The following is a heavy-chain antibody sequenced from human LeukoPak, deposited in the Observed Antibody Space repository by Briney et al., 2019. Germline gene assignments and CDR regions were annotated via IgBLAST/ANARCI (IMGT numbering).Heavy chain of an antibody. CDR3: AIAIFSSGWYEKYFQH. D-gene: IGHD6-19*01. CDR1: ELTVSSNC. V-gene: IGHV3-53*01. CDR2: IYSDGST. Sequence: HAGGSLRLSCAASELTVSSNCMTWVRQAPGKGLEWVSFIYSDGSTYYADSVRGRFTISRDNSKNTLYLQMNSLRAEDTAVYYCAIAIFSSGWYEKYFQHWGQGTLVTVSS. J-gene: IGHJ1*01.